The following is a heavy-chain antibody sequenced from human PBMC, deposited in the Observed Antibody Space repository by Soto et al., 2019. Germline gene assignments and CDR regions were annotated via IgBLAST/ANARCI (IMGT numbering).Heavy chain of an antibody. D-gene: IGHD3-9*01. CDR3: ARGDYDILHGPIDY. Sequence: ASVKVSCKASGGTFSSYYMHWVRQAPGEALEWMGIINPNGGSTSSAQKFQGRVAMTRDTSTSTVYRELISLTSEDTAVYYSARGDYDILHGPIDYWGQGTLVTVPS. CDR1: GGTFSSYY. V-gene: IGHV1-46*01. J-gene: IGHJ4*02. CDR2: INPNGGST.